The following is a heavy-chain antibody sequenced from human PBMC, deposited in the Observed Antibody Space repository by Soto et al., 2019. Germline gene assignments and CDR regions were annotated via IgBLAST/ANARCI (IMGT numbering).Heavy chain of an antibody. CDR1: GADINTYS. J-gene: IGHJ6*02. Sequence: SETLSLTCIVSGADINTYSWTWIRQPAGKGLEWIGRIYTSASINYNPSLRGRVTLSVDTSTNQVSLKLASVTAADTAVYYCARDREAGYNFYYGMDVWGQGTTVTVS. V-gene: IGHV4-4*07. CDR3: ARDREAGYNFYYGMDV. CDR2: IYTSASI. D-gene: IGHD6-19*01.